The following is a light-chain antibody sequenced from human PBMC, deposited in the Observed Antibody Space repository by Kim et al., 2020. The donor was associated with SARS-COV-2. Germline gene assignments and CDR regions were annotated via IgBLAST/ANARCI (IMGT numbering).Light chain of an antibody. Sequence: SVALGQTARITCGGNNIEDKNVHWYQRKPGQAPVLVIYRDNKRPSEISDRFSGSNSGNTATLTISRAQAGDEADYYCQVWDSSSGVFGGGTQLTVL. V-gene: IGLV3-9*01. CDR1: NIEDKN. CDR2: RDN. J-gene: IGLJ3*02. CDR3: QVWDSSSGV.